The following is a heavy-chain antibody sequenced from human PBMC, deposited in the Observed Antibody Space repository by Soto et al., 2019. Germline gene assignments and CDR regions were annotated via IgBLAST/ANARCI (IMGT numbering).Heavy chain of an antibody. CDR2: VSPIGTP. J-gene: IGHJ6*02. Sequence: QVQLQESGPGLVKPSQTLSLTCTVSGDSVSGGYYWSWVRQRPRKGLEWIGYVSPIGTPYYSPSLNVRVSISIDTSTSPLSLEVRSVTAADTAVYYCARDRGSDGLDVWGQGTSFTVPS. CDR1: GDSVSGGYY. V-gene: IGHV4-31*03. CDR3: ARDRGSDGLDV.